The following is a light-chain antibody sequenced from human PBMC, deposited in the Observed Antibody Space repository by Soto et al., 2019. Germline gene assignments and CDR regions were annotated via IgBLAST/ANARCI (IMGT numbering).Light chain of an antibody. CDR2: GAS. CDR3: QQYDQWWK. V-gene: IGKV3-15*01. Sequence: EKVMTTSPATISVSPVSISKFSFRASQSVNTNLAWYQLKPGQAPRLLVYGASTRATGIPARFSGSGSGTEYSLTISSLQSEDFGVYFCQQYDQWWKCGKGTKGDIK. CDR1: QSVNTN. J-gene: IGKJ1*01.